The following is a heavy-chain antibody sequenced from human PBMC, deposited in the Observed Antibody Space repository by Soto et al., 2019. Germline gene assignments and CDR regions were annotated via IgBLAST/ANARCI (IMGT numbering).Heavy chain of an antibody. Sequence: QVQLVESGGGVVQPGRSLRLSCAASGFTFSIHGMHWVRQAPGKGLEWVADIWYDGSNTYYADSVKGRFTISRDNSKNTLYLQMNSLRAEDTAVYYCARFDGAKCAFDIWGQGTMVTVSS. CDR1: GFTFSIHG. CDR3: ARFDGAKCAFDI. V-gene: IGHV3-33*01. J-gene: IGHJ3*02. CDR2: IWYDGSNT. D-gene: IGHD4-17*01.